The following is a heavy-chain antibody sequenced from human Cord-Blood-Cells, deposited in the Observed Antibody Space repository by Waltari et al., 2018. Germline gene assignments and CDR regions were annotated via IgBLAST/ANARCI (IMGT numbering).Heavy chain of an antibody. CDR3: ARGGRVVLGNDAFDI. V-gene: IGHV1-2*02. D-gene: IGHD3-10*01. J-gene: IGHJ3*02. CDR1: GSTITGNY. CDR2: INHNIGGT. Sequence: QVQLVQSGAEVKKRGTSVKVSCKASGSTITGNYVHWVRRVAGHGLEWMGWINHNIGGTNYAQKFQGSVTMTRDTSISTAYMELSRLRSDDTAVYYCARGGRVVLGNDAFDIWGQGTMVTVSS.